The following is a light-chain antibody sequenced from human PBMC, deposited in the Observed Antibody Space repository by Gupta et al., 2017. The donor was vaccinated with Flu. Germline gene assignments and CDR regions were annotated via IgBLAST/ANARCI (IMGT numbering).Light chain of an antibody. CDR3: QRAKGLRRR. V-gene: IGKV1-12*01. CDR2: ATS. J-gene: IGKJ1*01. Sequence: DIQLTQSPSSVSASVGDRVTITCRASQGLNSWLAWYQQKPGKAPKLLIRATSRLQSGVPSRISGSASATDITLIISIRHPEAFVTYCCQRAKGLRRRFGQGTKLEIK. CDR1: QGLNSW.